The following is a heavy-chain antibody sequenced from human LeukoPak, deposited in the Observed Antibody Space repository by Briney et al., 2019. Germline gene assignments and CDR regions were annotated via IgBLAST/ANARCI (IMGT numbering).Heavy chain of an antibody. J-gene: IGHJ4*02. V-gene: IGHV3-33*06. D-gene: IGHD3-3*01. CDR2: IWYDGSNK. Sequence: GRSLRLSCAASGFTFSSYCMHWVRQAPGKGLEWVAVIWYDGSNKYYADSVKGRFTISRDNAKNTLYPQMNSLRDEDTAVYYCAKGETSGSDYDFWSGYPNTYLDSWGQGTLVTVSS. CDR3: AKGETSGSDYDFWSGYPNTYLDS. CDR1: GFTFSSYC.